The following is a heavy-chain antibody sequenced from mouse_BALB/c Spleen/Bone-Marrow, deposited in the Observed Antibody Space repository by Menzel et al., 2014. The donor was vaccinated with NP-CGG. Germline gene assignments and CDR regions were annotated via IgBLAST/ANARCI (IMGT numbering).Heavy chain of an antibody. J-gene: IGHJ2*01. CDR3: ARGTYRYYFDY. CDR1: GYTFSSYW. Sequence: QVQLQQPGAELMKPGASVKISCKATGYTFSSYWIEWVKQRPGHGLEWIGEILPGSGTTNYNEKFKGKATFTADTSSNTAYMQLSSLTSEDSAVYHCARGTYRYYFDYWGQGTTLTVSS. V-gene: IGHV1-9*01. D-gene: IGHD2-14*01. CDR2: ILPGSGTT.